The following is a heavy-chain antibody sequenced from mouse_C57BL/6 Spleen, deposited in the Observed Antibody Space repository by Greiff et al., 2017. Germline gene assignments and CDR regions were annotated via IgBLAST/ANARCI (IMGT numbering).Heavy chain of an antibody. Sequence: EVKVVESGGGLVKPGGSLKLSCAASGFTFSDYGMHWVRQAPEKGLEWVAYISSGSSTIYYADTVKGRFPISRDKAKNTLFLQMTSLRSEDTAMYYCARPGDAYYAMDYWGQGTSVTVSS. V-gene: IGHV5-17*01. J-gene: IGHJ4*01. CDR3: ARPGDAYYAMDY. CDR1: GFTFSDYG. CDR2: ISSGSSTI. D-gene: IGHD3-3*01.